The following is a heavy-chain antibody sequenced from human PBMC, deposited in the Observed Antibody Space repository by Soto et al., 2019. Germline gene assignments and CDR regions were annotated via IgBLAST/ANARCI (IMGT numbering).Heavy chain of an antibody. CDR2: IGEDGGIS. CDR1: GFNFKDYW. V-gene: IGHV3-7*01. CDR3: ARDRNYHLSGYYDAFDV. D-gene: IGHD3-9*01. J-gene: IGHJ3*01. Sequence: EVQLVESGGGLVQPGGSLRLSCAGSGFNFKDYWMTWVRQAPGKGLEWLANIGEDGGISNYVDSVKGRFTISRDNVKNSLDLQINSLIAEDTAVYYCARDRNYHLSGYYDAFDVWGQGTVVTVSS.